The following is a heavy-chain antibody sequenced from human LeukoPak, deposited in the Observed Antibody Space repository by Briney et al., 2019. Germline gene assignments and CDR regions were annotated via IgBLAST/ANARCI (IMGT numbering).Heavy chain of an antibody. J-gene: IGHJ6*04. CDR1: GFIFSNYE. V-gene: IGHV3-48*03. D-gene: IGHD6-19*01. Sequence: GGSLRLSCVASGFIFSNYEMNWVRQAPGKGLEWLSYTSSSGSTIYYADCVKGRFTISRDNAKKSLYLQMNSLRAEDTAVYFCARSDEITVADSYYYFAMDVWGKGTTVTVSS. CDR3: ARSDEITVADSYYYFAMDV. CDR2: TSSSGSTI.